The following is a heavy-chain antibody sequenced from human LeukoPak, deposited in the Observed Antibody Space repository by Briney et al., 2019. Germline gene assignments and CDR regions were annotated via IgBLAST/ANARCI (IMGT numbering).Heavy chain of an antibody. CDR2: IYYSGST. CDR3: ARAGGAPHGDYEFDF. Sequence: SQTLSLTCTVSGGSISSGGYYWSWIRQHPGKGLEWIGYIYYSGSTYYNPSLKSRVTISVDTSKNQFSLKLSSVTATDTAIYYCARAGGAPHGDYEFDFWGQGILVTVSS. D-gene: IGHD4-17*01. J-gene: IGHJ4*02. V-gene: IGHV4-31*03. CDR1: GGSISSGGYY.